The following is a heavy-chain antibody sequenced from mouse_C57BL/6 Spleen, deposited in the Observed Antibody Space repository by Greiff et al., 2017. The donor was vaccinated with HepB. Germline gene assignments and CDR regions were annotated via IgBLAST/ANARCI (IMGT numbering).Heavy chain of an antibody. CDR1: GYTFTSYW. Sequence: QVQLQQSGAELVKPGASVKLSCKASGYTFTSYWMHWVKPRPGQGLARIGMLPPNSGSTNYDEKFKSKATLTVDTSSSTAYLQLSSLTSEDSAVYYGAGDWNYDGSAWGQGTTLTVSS. J-gene: IGHJ2*01. V-gene: IGHV1-64*01. CDR3: AGDWNYDGSA. CDR2: LPPNSGST. D-gene: IGHD1-1*01.